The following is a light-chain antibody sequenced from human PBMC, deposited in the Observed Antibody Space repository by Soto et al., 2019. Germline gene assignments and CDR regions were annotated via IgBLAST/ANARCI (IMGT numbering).Light chain of an antibody. J-gene: IGKJ1*01. CDR1: QSVSSN. CDR3: QQRSNWPT. V-gene: IGKV3-11*01. CDR2: GAS. Sequence: EIVVTQSPATLSVSPGERATLSCRASQSVSSNLAWYQQKPGQAPRLLIYGASNRATGIPARFSGSGSGTDFTLTISSLEPEDFTVYYCQQRSNWPTFGQGTKVDIK.